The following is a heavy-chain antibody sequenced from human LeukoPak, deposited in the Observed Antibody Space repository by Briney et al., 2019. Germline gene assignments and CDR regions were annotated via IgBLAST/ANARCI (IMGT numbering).Heavy chain of an antibody. V-gene: IGHV3-53*01. CDR1: GFTVSSNY. CDR2: IYASGST. J-gene: IGHJ2*01. CDR3: ASRWWYFDL. D-gene: IGHD6-13*01. Sequence: PGGSLRLSCAASGFTVSSNYMSWVRQAPGKGLEWVSVIYASGSTYYTDSVKGRFTISRDNAKNTLYLQMNSLRAEDTALYYCASRWWYFDLWGRGTLVTVSS.